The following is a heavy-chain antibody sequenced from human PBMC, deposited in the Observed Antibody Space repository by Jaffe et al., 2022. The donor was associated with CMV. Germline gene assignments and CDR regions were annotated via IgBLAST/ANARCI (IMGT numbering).Heavy chain of an antibody. Sequence: QLQVQESGPGLVKPSETLSLTCTVSGGSINSNTDYWGWVRQSPGKGLEWIGSISNTGNTYYNPSLKSRVAMSIDTSKNQFFLHLSSVTAADTATYYCARHFLVWFGELRWGAPHSAPNHNRFDPWGQGTLVSVSS. CDR2: ISNTGNT. CDR1: GGSINSNTDY. J-gene: IGHJ5*02. V-gene: IGHV4-39*01. D-gene: IGHD3-10*01. CDR3: ARHFLVWFGELRWGAPHSAPNHNRFDP.